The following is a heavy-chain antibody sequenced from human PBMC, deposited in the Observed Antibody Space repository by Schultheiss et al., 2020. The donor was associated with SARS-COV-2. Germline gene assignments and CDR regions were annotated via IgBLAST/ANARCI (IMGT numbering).Heavy chain of an antibody. CDR2: IYHSGST. Sequence: SETLSLTCTVSGGSISSYYWSWIRQPPGKGLEWIGYIYHSGSTYYNPSLKSRVTISVDTSKNQFSLKLSSVTAADTAVYYCARGRGSSSHYYYYYMDVWGKGTTVTVSS. D-gene: IGHD6-13*01. V-gene: IGHV4-59*04. CDR1: GGSISSYY. CDR3: ARGRGSSSHYYYYYMDV. J-gene: IGHJ6*03.